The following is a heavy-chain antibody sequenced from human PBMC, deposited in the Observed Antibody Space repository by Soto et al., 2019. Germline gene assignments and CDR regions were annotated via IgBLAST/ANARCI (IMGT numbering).Heavy chain of an antibody. CDR1: GNSFTRYW. CDR2: IDPSDSYT. V-gene: IGHV5-10-1*01. Sequence: RGESLKISCKVSGNSFTRYWIHWVRQMPGKGLEWMGRIDPSDSYTNYSPSFQGHVTISTDKSINTAYLQWSSLEASDSAMYYCATPKGHSSNWEPFDYWGQGTLVTVSS. J-gene: IGHJ4*02. CDR3: ATPKGHSSNWEPFDY. D-gene: IGHD6-13*01.